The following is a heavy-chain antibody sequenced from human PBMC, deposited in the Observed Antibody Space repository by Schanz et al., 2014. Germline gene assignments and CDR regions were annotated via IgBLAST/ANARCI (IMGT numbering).Heavy chain of an antibody. CDR3: AKDLHSNSGNYYSYYFDS. Sequence: QVQLVDSGGGVVQPERSLRLSCAASGFNFANHAIHWVRQGQGNGLQWVAVISSDGSKKLYADSVKARFTISRDNSKNSVSMQMDSLRPEDTAVYFCAKDLHSNSGNYYSYYFDSWGPGALVTVSS. D-gene: IGHD3-10*01. CDR1: GFNFANHA. V-gene: IGHV3-30*18. CDR2: ISSDGSKK. J-gene: IGHJ4*02.